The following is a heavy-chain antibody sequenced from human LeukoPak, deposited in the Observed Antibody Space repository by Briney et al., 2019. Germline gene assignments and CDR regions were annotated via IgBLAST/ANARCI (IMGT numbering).Heavy chain of an antibody. V-gene: IGHV3-30*18. Sequence: GGSLRLSCEASGFTFSSYGMHWVRQAPGKGLEWVAVISYDGSNKYYADSVKGRFTISRDNSKNTLYLQMNSLRAEDTAVYYCANLDYGDYYDYWGQGTLVTVSS. D-gene: IGHD4-17*01. CDR2: ISYDGSNK. CDR3: ANLDYGDYYDY. CDR1: GFTFSSYG. J-gene: IGHJ4*02.